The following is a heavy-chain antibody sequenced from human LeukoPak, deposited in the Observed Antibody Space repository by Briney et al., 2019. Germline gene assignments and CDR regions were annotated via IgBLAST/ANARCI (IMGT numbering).Heavy chain of an antibody. D-gene: IGHD3-22*01. Sequence: GESLRISCKGSGYSLTSYWISWVRQMPGKGLEWMGRIDPSDSYTNYSPSFQGHVTISADKSISTAYLQWSSLKASDTAMYYCARGSDYEYYYYGMDVWGQGTTVTVSS. J-gene: IGHJ6*02. CDR1: GYSLTSYW. CDR3: ARGSDYEYYYYGMDV. V-gene: IGHV5-10-1*01. CDR2: IDPSDSYT.